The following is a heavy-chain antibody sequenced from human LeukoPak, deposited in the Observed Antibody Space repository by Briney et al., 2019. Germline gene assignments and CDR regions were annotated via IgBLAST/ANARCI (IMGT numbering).Heavy chain of an antibody. J-gene: IGHJ4*02. CDR3: ARDILALEGDYLFDY. CDR1: GGTFSSNA. D-gene: IGHD4-17*01. CDR2: IIPIFGTA. Sequence: SVKVSCKASGGTFSSNAISWVRQAPGQGLEWMGRIIPIFGTANYAQKFQGRVTITTDESTSTAYMELSSLRSEDTAVYYCARDILALEGDYLFDYWGQGTLVTVSS. V-gene: IGHV1-69*05.